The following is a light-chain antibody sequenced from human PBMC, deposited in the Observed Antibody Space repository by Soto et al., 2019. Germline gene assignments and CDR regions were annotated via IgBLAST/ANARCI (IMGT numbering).Light chain of an antibody. Sequence: IPLTQSPSSLSASVGDRVTITCRASQGISSYLAWYQQKPGKAPKLLIHTASTLQRGVPSRFSGSGSGTDFALTISSLQPEDFGTYYCQQINSFPRTFGPGTKVDFK. CDR3: QQINSFPRT. CDR1: QGISSY. V-gene: IGKV1-9*01. CDR2: TAS. J-gene: IGKJ3*01.